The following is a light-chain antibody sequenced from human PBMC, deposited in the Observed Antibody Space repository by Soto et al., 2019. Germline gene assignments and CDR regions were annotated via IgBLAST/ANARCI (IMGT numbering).Light chain of an antibody. CDR2: GNS. CDR1: SSNIGAGYD. Sequence: QSVLTQPPSVSGAPGQRVTISCTGSSSNIGAGYDVHWCQQLPGTAPKLLIYGNSNRPSGVPDRFSGSKSGTSASLAITGLQAEDEADYYCQSYDSSLSGGVFGGGTKLTVL. V-gene: IGLV1-40*01. CDR3: QSYDSSLSGGV. J-gene: IGLJ2*01.